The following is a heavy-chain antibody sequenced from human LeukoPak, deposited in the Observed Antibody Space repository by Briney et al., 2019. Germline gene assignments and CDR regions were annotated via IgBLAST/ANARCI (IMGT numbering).Heavy chain of an antibody. CDR2: INHSGST. D-gene: IGHD6-13*01. V-gene: IGHV4-34*01. Sequence: SETLSLTCAVYGGSFSGHYWSWIRQPPGKGLEWIGEINHSGSTNYNPSLKSRVTIGVDTSKNQFSLKVRSVTAADTAVYYCARVHQQVVLYAFDIWGQGTLVTVSS. J-gene: IGHJ3*02. CDR3: ARVHQQVVLYAFDI. CDR1: GGSFSGHY.